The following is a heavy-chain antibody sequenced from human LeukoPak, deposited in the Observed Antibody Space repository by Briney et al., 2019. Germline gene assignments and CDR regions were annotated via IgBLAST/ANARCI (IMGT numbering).Heavy chain of an antibody. Sequence: GSLRLSCAASGFTFSRYSMNWVRQAPGKGLEWVSSISISSNYIYYADSVKGRFTISRDNAKNSLYLQMNSLRAEDTAVYYCARGDCGGDCYSRSLGYWGQGTLVTVSS. CDR1: GFTFSRYS. J-gene: IGHJ4*02. CDR3: ARGDCGGDCYSRSLGY. V-gene: IGHV3-21*01. CDR2: ISISSNYI. D-gene: IGHD2-21*02.